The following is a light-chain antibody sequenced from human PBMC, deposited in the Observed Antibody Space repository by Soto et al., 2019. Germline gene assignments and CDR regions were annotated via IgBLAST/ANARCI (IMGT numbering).Light chain of an antibody. CDR1: GSDVGGYDF. CDR2: DVS. J-gene: IGLJ2*01. Sequence: QSALTQPRSVSGSPGQSVTLSCSGSGSDVGGYDFVSWYQQHPGKAPKLIIYDVSKRPSGVPDRYSGSKSGNTASLTISGLQAEDEADYYCCSFAGTYTVVFGGGTKLTAL. V-gene: IGLV2-11*01. CDR3: CSFAGTYTVV.